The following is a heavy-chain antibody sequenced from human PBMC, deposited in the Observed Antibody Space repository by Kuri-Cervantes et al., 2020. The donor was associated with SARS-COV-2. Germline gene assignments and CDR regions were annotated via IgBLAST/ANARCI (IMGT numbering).Heavy chain of an antibody. D-gene: IGHD3-10*01. CDR3: ARDRGLGSASSNGMDV. V-gene: IGHV4-59*01. Sequence: SETLCLTCTVSGGSISSYYWSWIRQPPGKGLELIGYINHNGSTNYKPSLKSRVTISVDRSKNHFSLKVSSVTAADTAVYYCARDRGLGSASSNGMDVWGQGTTVTVSS. CDR1: GGSISSYY. J-gene: IGHJ6*02. CDR2: INHNGST.